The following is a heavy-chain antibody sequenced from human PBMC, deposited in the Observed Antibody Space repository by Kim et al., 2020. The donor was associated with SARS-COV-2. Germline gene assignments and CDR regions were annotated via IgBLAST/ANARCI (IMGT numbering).Heavy chain of an antibody. D-gene: IGHD1-26*01. V-gene: IGHV3-30*04. CDR3: ARGRGGSYYSVDY. CDR2: ISYDGSNK. J-gene: IGHJ4*02. Sequence: GGSLRLSCAASGFTFSSYAMHWVRQAPGEGLEWVAVISYDGSNKYYADSVKGRFTISRDNSKNTLYLQMNSLRAEDTAVYYCARGRGGSYYSVDYWGQGTLVTVSS. CDR1: GFTFSSYA.